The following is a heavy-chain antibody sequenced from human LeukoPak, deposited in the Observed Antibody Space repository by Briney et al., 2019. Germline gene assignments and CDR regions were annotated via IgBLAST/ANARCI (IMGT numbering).Heavy chain of an antibody. D-gene: IGHD1-1*01. CDR1: GFTLSSFD. CDR3: ARGPPRGKYYYMDV. Sequence: GGTLRLSCAASGFTLSSFDMHWVRQPTGKGLEWVSTIGTASDTYCPGSVEGRFTLSRDNAKNFLYLQMNTLTARDTAAYYCARGPPRGKYYYMDVWGKGTTVTVSS. V-gene: IGHV3-13*01. J-gene: IGHJ6*03. CDR2: IGTASDT.